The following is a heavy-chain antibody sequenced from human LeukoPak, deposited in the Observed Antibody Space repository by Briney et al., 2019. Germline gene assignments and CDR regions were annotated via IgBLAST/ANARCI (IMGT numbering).Heavy chain of an antibody. Sequence: GASVKVSCKASGGTFSSYAFSWVQQAPGQGLEWMGGIIPIFGTANYAQKFQVRVTITADTSTSTAYMELRSLRSDDTAVYYCARDNPPDYWGQGTLVTVSS. D-gene: IGHD1-14*01. CDR1: GGTFSSYA. CDR2: IIPIFGTA. V-gene: IGHV1-69*06. CDR3: ARDNPPDY. J-gene: IGHJ4*02.